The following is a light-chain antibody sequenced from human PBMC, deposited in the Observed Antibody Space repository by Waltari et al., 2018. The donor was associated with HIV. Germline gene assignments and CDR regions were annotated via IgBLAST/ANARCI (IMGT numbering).Light chain of an antibody. CDR1: SSQIGRNT. J-gene: IGLJ2*01. V-gene: IGLV1-44*01. Sequence: QSVLSQPPSASGTPGQRVTISCSGGSSQIGRNTVNWYQQLPGTAPKLLIYSNKQRPSGVPDRFSGSKSGTSASLDISGLQSEDEADYYCATWDDRMNGVVFGGGTKLTVL. CDR2: SNK. CDR3: ATWDDRMNGVV.